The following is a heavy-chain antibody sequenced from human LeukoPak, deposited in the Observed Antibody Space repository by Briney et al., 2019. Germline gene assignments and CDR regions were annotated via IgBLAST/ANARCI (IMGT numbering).Heavy chain of an antibody. D-gene: IGHD3-3*01. CDR3: ARDYDFWGGYYNPRFDY. CDR2: IWYDGSNK. CDR1: GFTFSSYG. J-gene: IGHJ4*02. V-gene: IGHV3-33*01. Sequence: GSLRLSCAASGFTFSSYGMHWVRQAPGKGLEWVAVIWYDGSNKYYADSVKGRFTISRDNSKNTLNLQMNSLRAEDTAVYYCARDYDFWGGYYNPRFDYWGQGTLVTVSS.